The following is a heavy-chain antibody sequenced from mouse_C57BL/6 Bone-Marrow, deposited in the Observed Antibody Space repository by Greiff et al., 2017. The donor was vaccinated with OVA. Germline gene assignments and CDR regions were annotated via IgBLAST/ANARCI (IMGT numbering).Heavy chain of an antibody. CDR3: TRGYYYGSSYSYYAMDY. CDR2: IDPETGGT. J-gene: IGHJ4*01. V-gene: IGHV1-15*01. CDR1: GYTFTDYE. Sequence: QVQLQQSGAELVRPGASVTLSCKASGYTFTDYEMHWVKQTPVHGLEWIGAIDPETGGTAYNQKFKGKAILTADKSSSTAYMELRSLTSEDSAVYYCTRGYYYGSSYSYYAMDYWGQGTSVTVSS. D-gene: IGHD1-1*01.